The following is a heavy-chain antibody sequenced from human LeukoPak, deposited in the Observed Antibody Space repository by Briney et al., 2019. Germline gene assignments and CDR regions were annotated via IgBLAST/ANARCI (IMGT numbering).Heavy chain of an antibody. CDR3: VRGGVWGLSSNWLEA. V-gene: IGHV3-13*04. CDR2: FIPAGDR. D-gene: IGHD7-27*01. Sequence: PGGSLRLSCEASGFTFSRHDMHWVRQAAGKGLEWVSGFIPAGDRYYAESVKGRFTISRENAKSSLYLEMNSLRVGDTAVYYCVRGGVWGLSSNWLEAWGQGTLVIVS. J-gene: IGHJ5*02. CDR1: GFTFSRHD.